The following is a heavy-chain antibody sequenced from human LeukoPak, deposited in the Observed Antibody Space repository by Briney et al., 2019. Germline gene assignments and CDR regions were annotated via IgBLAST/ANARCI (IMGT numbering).Heavy chain of an antibody. V-gene: IGHV3-30*04. CDR1: GFTFSSYA. CDR3: ARDLSITVAGPTVGAFDI. J-gene: IGHJ3*02. CDR2: ISYDGSNK. D-gene: IGHD6-19*01. Sequence: QAGGSLRLSCAASGFTFSSYAMHWVRQAPGKGLEWVAVISYDGSNKYYADSVKGRFTISRDNSKNTLYLQMNSLRAEDTAVYYCARDLSITVAGPTVGAFDIWGQGTMVTVSS.